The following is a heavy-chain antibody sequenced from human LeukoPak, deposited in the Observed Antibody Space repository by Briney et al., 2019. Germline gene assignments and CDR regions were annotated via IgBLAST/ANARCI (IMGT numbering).Heavy chain of an antibody. V-gene: IGHV3-33*01. D-gene: IGHD2-2*01. J-gene: IGHJ6*02. CDR2: IWYDGSNK. CDR3: ARDRDMEVVPMYYYYYGMDV. CDR1: GFTFSSYG. Sequence: GGSLRLSCAASGFTFSSYGMHWVRQAPGKGLEWVAVIWYDGSNKYYADSVKGRFTISRDNSKNTLYLQMNSLRAEDTAVYYRARDRDMEVVPMYYYYYGMDVWGQGPRSPSP.